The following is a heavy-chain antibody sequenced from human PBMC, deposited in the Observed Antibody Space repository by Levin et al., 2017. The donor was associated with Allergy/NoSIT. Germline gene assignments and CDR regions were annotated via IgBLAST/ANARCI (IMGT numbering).Heavy chain of an antibody. D-gene: IGHD2-15*01. CDR2: IKQDLMYP. Sequence: GGSLRLSCAASGFTFGSYWMSWVRQAPGKGLEWVANIKQDLMYPSSFSSFPFRFTISRDNAKNSLFLQMNSLRAEDTAVYYCARDRGYCSGPSCPSHNLFDCWAQGTLVTVSS. V-gene: IGHV3-7*01. CDR1: GFTFGSYW. J-gene: IGHJ4*02. CDR3: ARDRGYCSGPSCPSHNLFDC.